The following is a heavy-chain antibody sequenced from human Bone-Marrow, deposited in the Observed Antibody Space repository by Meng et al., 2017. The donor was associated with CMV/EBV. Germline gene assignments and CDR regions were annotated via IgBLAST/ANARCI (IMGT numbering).Heavy chain of an antibody. CDR2: ISAYNGNT. CDR3: ARGTDHKGIARLSYPLDY. V-gene: IGHV1-18*01. Sequence: ASVKVSCKASGYTFTSYGISWVRQAPGQGLEWMGWISAYNGNTNYAQKLQGRVTMTTDTSTSTAYMELRSLRSDDTAVYYCARGTDHKGIARLSYPLDYWGQGPLVTGSS. J-gene: IGHJ4*02. CDR1: GYTFTSYG. D-gene: IGHD3-16*02.